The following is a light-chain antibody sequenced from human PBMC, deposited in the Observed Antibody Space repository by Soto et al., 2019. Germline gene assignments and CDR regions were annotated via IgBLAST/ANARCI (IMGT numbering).Light chain of an antibody. J-gene: IGKJ1*01. CDR1: QTISSW. Sequence: IQMTQSPSTLSPSVEDKVTITCPASQTISSWLAWYQQKPGKAPKLLIYKASTLKSGVPSRFSGSGSGTDFTLTISSLQAEDFAAYYCQQSYTTSWTFGQGTKVDIK. CDR2: KAS. CDR3: QQSYTTSWT. V-gene: IGKV1-5*03.